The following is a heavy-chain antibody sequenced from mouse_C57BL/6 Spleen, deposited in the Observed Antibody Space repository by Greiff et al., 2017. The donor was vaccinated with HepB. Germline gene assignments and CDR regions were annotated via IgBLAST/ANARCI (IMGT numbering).Heavy chain of an antibody. V-gene: IGHV1-81*01. CDR1: GYTFTSYG. J-gene: IGHJ2*01. Sequence: VQLQQSGAELARPGASVKLSCKASGYTFTSYGISWVKQRTGQGLEWIGEIYPRSGNTYYNEKFKGKATLTADKSSSTAYIELRSLTSEDSAVYFCARSAPGYYFDYWGQGTTLTVSS. CDR3: ARSAPGYYFDY. CDR2: IYPRSGNT.